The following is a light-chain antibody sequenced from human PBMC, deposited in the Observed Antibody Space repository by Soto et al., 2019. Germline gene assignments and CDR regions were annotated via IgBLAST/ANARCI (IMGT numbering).Light chain of an antibody. CDR3: LQDYYYPYT. CDR1: QGIGND. Sequence: AIQMTQSPSSLSASVGDRVTITCRASQGIGNDLAWYQQKPGKAPKLLIYAASSLQSGVSSRFSGIGSGTDFTLTISSLQTEDFATYYCLQDYYYPYTFGQGTKLEIK. J-gene: IGKJ2*01. CDR2: AAS. V-gene: IGKV1-6*01.